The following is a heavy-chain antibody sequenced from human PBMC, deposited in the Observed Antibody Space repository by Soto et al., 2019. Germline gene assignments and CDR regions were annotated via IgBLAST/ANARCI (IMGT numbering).Heavy chain of an antibody. D-gene: IGHD6-13*01. CDR1: GYTFTSYD. Sequence: ASVKVSCKASGYTFTSYDINWVRQATGQGLEWMGWMNPNSGNTGYAQKFQGRVTMTRNTSISTAYMELSSLRSEDTAVYYCARGPGSWYYYYMDVCGKETTVTVSS. CDR3: ARGPGSWYYYYMDV. CDR2: MNPNSGNT. V-gene: IGHV1-8*01. J-gene: IGHJ6*03.